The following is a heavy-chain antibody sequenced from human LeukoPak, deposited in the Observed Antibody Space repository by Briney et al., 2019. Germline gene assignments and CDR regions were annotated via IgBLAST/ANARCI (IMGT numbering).Heavy chain of an antibody. CDR3: ARENYDSSGYFFDY. D-gene: IGHD3-22*01. CDR1: GFTFSSYS. CDR2: TSSSSSYI. Sequence: PGGSLRLSCAASGFTFSSYSMNWVRQATGEGLECVSSTSSSSSYIYYADSVKGRFTISRDNAKNSLYLQMNSLRAEDTAVYYCARENYDSSGYFFDYWGQGTLVTVSS. V-gene: IGHV3-21*01. J-gene: IGHJ4*02.